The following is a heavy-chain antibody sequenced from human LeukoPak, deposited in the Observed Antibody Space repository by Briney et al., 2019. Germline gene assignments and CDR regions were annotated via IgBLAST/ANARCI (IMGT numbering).Heavy chain of an antibody. J-gene: IGHJ4*02. D-gene: IGHD6-25*01. Sequence: GGSLRLSCAASGFTFSSYAMRWVRQAPGKGLECVSAISAGGDTTYTADSVRGRFTISRDNSKNTLYLRMNTLTAEDTALYYCAGISYSGTWPVGYWGQGTLVPVTA. CDR1: GFTFSSYA. V-gene: IGHV3-23*01. CDR2: ISAGGDTT. CDR3: AGISYSGTWPVGY.